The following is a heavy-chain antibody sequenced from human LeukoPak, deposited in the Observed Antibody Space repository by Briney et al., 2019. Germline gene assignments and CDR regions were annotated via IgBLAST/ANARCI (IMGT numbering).Heavy chain of an antibody. V-gene: IGHV1-2*02. CDR1: GYTFTGYY. CDR2: INPNSGGT. D-gene: IGHD4-17*01. J-gene: IGHJ4*02. CDR3: ARWHYGDYFYYFDY. Sequence: ASVKVSCKASGYTFTGYYMHWVRQAPGQGLEWMGWINPNSGGTNYAQTFQGRVTMTRDTSISTAYMELSRLRSDDTAVYYCARWHYGDYFYYFDYWGQGTLVTVSS.